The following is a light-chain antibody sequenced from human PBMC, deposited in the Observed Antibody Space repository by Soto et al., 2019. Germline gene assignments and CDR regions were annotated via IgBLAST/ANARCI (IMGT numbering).Light chain of an antibody. CDR3: TSYTSSSVVV. V-gene: IGLV2-14*01. CDR2: EVS. CDR1: SSDVGGYNY. Sequence: QSALTQPASVSGSLGQSITISCTGTSSDVGGYNYVSWYQQHPGKAPKFMIYEVSNRPSGVSNRFSGSKSGNTASLTISGLQAEDEADYYCTSYTSSSVVVFGGGTKLIVL. J-gene: IGLJ2*01.